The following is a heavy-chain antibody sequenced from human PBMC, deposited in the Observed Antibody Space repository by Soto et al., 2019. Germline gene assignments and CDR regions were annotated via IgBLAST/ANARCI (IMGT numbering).Heavy chain of an antibody. CDR2: IYYSGST. V-gene: IGHV4-31*03. CDR3: ARGRGIVATINRSLLFDY. D-gene: IGHD5-12*01. CDR1: GVSISSGGYY. J-gene: IGHJ4*02. Sequence: PSETLSLTCTVSGVSISSGGYYWSWIRQHPGKGLEWIGYIYYSGSTYYNPSLKSRVTISVDTSKNQFSLKLSSVTAADTAVYYCARGRGIVATINRSLLFDYWGQGTLVTVSS.